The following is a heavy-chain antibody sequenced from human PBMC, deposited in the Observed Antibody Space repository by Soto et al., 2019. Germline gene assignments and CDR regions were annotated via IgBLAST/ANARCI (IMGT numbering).Heavy chain of an antibody. Sequence: SETLSLTCTVSGVSISRYYWSWIRQPPGKGLEWIGYIYYSGSTNYNPSLKSRVTISVDTSKNQFSLKLSSVTAADTAVYYCARGAPVVNDYWGQGTLVTVSS. CDR2: IYYSGST. V-gene: IGHV4-59*01. D-gene: IGHD3-22*01. CDR3: ARGAPVVNDY. CDR1: GVSISRYY. J-gene: IGHJ4*02.